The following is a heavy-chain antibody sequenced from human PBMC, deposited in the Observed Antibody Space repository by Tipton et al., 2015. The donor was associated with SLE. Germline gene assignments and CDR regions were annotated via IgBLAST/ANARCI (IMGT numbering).Heavy chain of an antibody. CDR2: IYYSGGT. D-gene: IGHD5-18*01. J-gene: IGHJ3*02. CDR1: GGSISSYY. CDR3: ARGGYGAFDI. Sequence: TLSLTCTVSGGSISSYYWSWIRQPPGKGLEWIGYIYYSGGTNYNPSLKSRVTISVDTSKNQFSLKLSSVTAADTAVYYCARGGYGAFDIWGQGTMVTVSS. V-gene: IGHV4-59*12.